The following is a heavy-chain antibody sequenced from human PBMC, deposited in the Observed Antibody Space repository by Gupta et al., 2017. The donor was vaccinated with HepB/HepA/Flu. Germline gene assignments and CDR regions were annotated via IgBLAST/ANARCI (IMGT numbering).Heavy chain of an antibody. CDR2: MNPNSGNT. D-gene: IGHD1-26*01. Sequence: QVQLVQSGAEVKKPGASVKVSCKASGYTFTSYAINWVRQATGQGLEWMGWMNPNSGNTGYAQKFQGRVTMTRNTSISTAYMELSSLRSEDTAVYYCARGLPEREPRAGDYWGQGTLVTVSS. J-gene: IGHJ4*02. CDR1: GYTFTSYA. V-gene: IGHV1-8*01. CDR3: ARGLPEREPRAGDY.